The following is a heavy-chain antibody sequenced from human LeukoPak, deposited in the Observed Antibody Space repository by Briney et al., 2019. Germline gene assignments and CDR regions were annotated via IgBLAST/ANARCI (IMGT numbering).Heavy chain of an antibody. Sequence: ASVKVSCKASGYTFTSYDINWVRQATGQGLEWMGWMNPNSGNTGYAQKFQGRVTITRNTSISTAYMELSSLRAEDTAVYYCAKEWKDYGDSLDPFDYWGQGTLVSVSS. CDR2: MNPNSGNT. CDR1: GYTFTSYD. J-gene: IGHJ4*02. CDR3: AKEWKDYGDSLDPFDY. D-gene: IGHD4-17*01. V-gene: IGHV1-8*03.